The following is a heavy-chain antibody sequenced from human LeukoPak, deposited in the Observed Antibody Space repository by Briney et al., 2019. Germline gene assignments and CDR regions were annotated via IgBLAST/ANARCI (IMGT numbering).Heavy chain of an antibody. CDR1: GFTFSSYW. Sequence: GGSLRLSCAASGFTFSSYWMSWVRQAPGKGLEWVANIKQDGSEKYYADSVKGRFTISRDNAKNSLYLQMNSLRAEDTAVYYCARRAGAYSHPYDYWGQGTLVTVSS. V-gene: IGHV3-7*03. CDR2: IKQDGSEK. CDR3: ARRAGAYSHPYDY. D-gene: IGHD4/OR15-4a*01. J-gene: IGHJ4*02.